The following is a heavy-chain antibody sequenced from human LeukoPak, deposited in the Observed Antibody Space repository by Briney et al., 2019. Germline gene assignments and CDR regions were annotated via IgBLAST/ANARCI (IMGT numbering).Heavy chain of an antibody. D-gene: IGHD3-10*01. CDR3: ASGTYRLGDY. CDR2: ISGSGVDT. J-gene: IGHJ4*02. CDR1: GFSFSTYA. V-gene: IGHV3-23*01. Sequence: GGSQRLSCAASGFSFSTYAMSWVRQAPGKGLEWVSGISGSGVDTHYADSVKGRFRISRDNSKNTLYLQLNSLGAEDTAVYYCASGTYRLGDYWGLGTLVTVSS.